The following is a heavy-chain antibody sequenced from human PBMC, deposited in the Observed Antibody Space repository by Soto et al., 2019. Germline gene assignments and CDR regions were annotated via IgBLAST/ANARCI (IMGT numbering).Heavy chain of an antibody. V-gene: IGHV1-69*06. CDR1: GSPFTAYA. D-gene: IGHD4-17*01. J-gene: IGHJ4*02. CDR3: AHSYGAYHYGAY. Sequence: QVQLVQSGAEVKNPGSSVKVSCTASGSPFTAYAITWLRQAPGQGLEWVGGIIPLFDSPNYAQRYQGRVTITSDKSTSTSYMALTVLISDDTAVYYCAHSYGAYHYGAYWGQGTLVTVSS. CDR2: IIPLFDSP.